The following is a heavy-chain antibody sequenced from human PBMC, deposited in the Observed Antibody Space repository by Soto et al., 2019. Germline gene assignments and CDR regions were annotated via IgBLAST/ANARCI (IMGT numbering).Heavy chain of an antibody. Sequence: SETLSLTCSVSGDSITDGDYFWSWIRHHPGKGLEWLGYIDYSGNTYYNPSLKSRLFISVATSKNQFSLNLSSVTAADTAVYYCARKPMGYDVLTGPKCFDLWGQGILVTVSS. CDR2: IDYSGNT. D-gene: IGHD3-9*01. J-gene: IGHJ5*02. V-gene: IGHV4-31*03. CDR1: GDSITDGDYF. CDR3: ARKPMGYDVLTGPKCFDL.